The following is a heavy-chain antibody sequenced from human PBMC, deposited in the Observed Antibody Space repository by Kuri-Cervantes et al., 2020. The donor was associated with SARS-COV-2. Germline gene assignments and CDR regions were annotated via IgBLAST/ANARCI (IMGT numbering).Heavy chain of an antibody. CDR3: ARGKGDIVVVVTDYTFDI. Sequence: GESLKISCAASGFTVSSNYISWVRQAPGKGLEWVSVIYSGGSTYYADSVKGRFSISRDSSKNTLYLQMNSLRAEDTAVYYCARGKGDIVVVVTDYTFDIWGQGTMVTVSS. D-gene: IGHD2-15*01. CDR1: GFTVSSNY. V-gene: IGHV3-66*01. J-gene: IGHJ3*02. CDR2: IYSGGST.